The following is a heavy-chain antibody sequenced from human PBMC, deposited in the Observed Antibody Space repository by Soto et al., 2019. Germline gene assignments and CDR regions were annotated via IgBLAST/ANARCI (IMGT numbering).Heavy chain of an antibody. Sequence: EVQLVESGGGLVKPGGSLRLSCAASGFTFSSYSMNWVRQAPGKGLEWVSSISSSSSYIYYADSVKGRFTISRDNAKNSLYLQMNSLRAEDTAVYYCARKYGDYEAYFDYWGQGTLVTVSS. D-gene: IGHD4-17*01. CDR3: ARKYGDYEAYFDY. CDR1: GFTFSSYS. J-gene: IGHJ4*02. V-gene: IGHV3-21*01. CDR2: ISSSSSYI.